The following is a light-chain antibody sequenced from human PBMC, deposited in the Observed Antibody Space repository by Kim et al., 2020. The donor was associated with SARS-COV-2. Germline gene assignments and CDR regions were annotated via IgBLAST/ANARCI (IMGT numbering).Light chain of an antibody. Sequence: ASVKLTCTLNSGHSSYAIAWHQQQPEKGPRYLMKVNSEGSHIKGDGIPDRFSGSSSGAERYLTISSLQSEDEADYYCQTWGTGIRVFGGGTQLTVL. J-gene: IGLJ3*02. CDR2: VNSEGSH. V-gene: IGLV4-69*01. CDR3: QTWGTGIRV. CDR1: SGHSSYA.